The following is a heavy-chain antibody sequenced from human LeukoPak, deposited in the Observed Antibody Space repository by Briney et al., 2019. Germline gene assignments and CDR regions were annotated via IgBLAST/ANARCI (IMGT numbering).Heavy chain of an antibody. J-gene: IGHJ6*02. V-gene: IGHV3-23*01. Sequence: GGSLRLSCAASGFTFSTYAMNWVRQAPGKGLECVSSISVSGGNTYYADSVKGRFTISRDNSKNTLYLQMNSLRAEDTAVYYCARSPTSYYYYDMDVWGQGTTVTVSS. CDR1: GFTFSTYA. CDR3: ARSPTSYYYYDMDV. CDR2: ISVSGGNT.